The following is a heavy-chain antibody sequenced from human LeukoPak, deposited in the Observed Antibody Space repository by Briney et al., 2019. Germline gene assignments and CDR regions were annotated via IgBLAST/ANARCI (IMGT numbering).Heavy chain of an antibody. CDR3: ARVPYKYYYGSGSSLNFDY. J-gene: IGHJ4*02. V-gene: IGHV4-39*01. D-gene: IGHD3-10*01. Sequence: SETLSLTCTVSGGSISSINHHWGWVRQSPGKDLEWIGSIYNGRTTFSNPSLNSRVTISIVTSKNQFSLKLSSVTAADTAVYYCARVPYKYYYGSGSSLNFDYWGQGTLVTVSS. CDR1: GGSISSINHH. CDR2: IYNGRTT.